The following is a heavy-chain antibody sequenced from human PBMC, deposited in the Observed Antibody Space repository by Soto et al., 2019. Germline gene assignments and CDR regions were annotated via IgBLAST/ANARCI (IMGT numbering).Heavy chain of an antibody. CDR3: ARVGTAYLGAENWFDP. V-gene: IGHV1-2*02. CDR2: INPNSGGT. J-gene: IGHJ5*02. CDR1: GYTFTGYY. D-gene: IGHD5-18*01. Sequence: GASVKVSCKASGYTFTGYYMHWVRQAPGQGLEWMGWINPNSGGTNYAQKFQGRVTMTRDTSISTAYMELSRLRSDDTAVYYCARVGTAYLGAENWFDPWGQGTLVTVSS.